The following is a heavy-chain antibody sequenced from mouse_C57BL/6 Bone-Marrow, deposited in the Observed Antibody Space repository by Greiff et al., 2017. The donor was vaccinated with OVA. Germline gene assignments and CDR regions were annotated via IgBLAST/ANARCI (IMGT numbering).Heavy chain of an antibody. CDR2: IYPGSGST. D-gene: IGHD2-2*01. V-gene: IGHV1-55*01. J-gene: IGHJ2*01. CDR1: GYTFTSYW. Sequence: VQLQQPGAELVKPGASVKMSCKASGYTFTSYWITWVKQRPGQGLEWIGDIYPGSGSTNYNEKFKSKATLTVDKSSSTAYMELNSLTSEDSAVYYCARGLPPFDYWGQGTTLTVSS. CDR3: ARGLPPFDY.